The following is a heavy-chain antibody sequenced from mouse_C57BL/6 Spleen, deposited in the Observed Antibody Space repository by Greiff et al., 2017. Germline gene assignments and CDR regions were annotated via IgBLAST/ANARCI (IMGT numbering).Heavy chain of an antibody. CDR2: INYDGSST. CDR3: ARDRTVVAKEDWYFDV. J-gene: IGHJ1*03. D-gene: IGHD1-1*01. CDR1: GFTFSDYY. V-gene: IGHV5-16*01. Sequence: EVMLVESEGGLVQPGSSMKLSCTASGFTFSDYYMAWVRQVPEKGLEWVANINYDGSSTYYLDSLKSRFIISRDNAKNILYLQMSSLKSEDTATYYCARDRTVVAKEDWYFDVWGTGTTVTVSS.